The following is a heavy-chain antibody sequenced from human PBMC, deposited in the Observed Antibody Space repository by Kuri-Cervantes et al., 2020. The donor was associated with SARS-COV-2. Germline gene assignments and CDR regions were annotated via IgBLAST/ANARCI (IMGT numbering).Heavy chain of an antibody. Sequence: ETLSLTCAASGFTFSSYAMSWVHQAPGKGLEWVSAISGSGGSTYYADSVKGRFTISRDNSKNTLYLQMNSLRAEDTAVYYCAKDDYSGSYNFDYWGQGTLVTVSS. J-gene: IGHJ4*02. CDR2: ISGSGGST. V-gene: IGHV3-23*01. D-gene: IGHD1-26*01. CDR1: GFTFSSYA. CDR3: AKDDYSGSYNFDY.